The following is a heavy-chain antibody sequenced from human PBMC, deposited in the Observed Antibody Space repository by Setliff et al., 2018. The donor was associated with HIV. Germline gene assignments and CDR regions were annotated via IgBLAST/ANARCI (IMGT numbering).Heavy chain of an antibody. CDR1: GGSITSGSYS. J-gene: IGHJ6*03. Sequence: TSETLSLTCTVSGGSITSGSYSWTWIREPAGKGLEWIGTFYYNGDSRYNPSLKSRVTISVDTSKNQFSLKLTSLTAADTAVYYCARGAPGGYCGGDCYFQGDYQYYYYMDVWGNGTTVTVSS. CDR2: FYYNGDS. D-gene: IGHD2-21*02. CDR3: ARGAPGGYCGGDCYFQGDYQYYYYMDV. V-gene: IGHV4-39*01.